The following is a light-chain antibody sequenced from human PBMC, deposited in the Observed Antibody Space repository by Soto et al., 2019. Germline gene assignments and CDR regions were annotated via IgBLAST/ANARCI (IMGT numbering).Light chain of an antibody. J-gene: IGLJ2*01. V-gene: IGLV2-14*01. CDR2: EVT. CDR3: SSYTSSTTVV. CDR1: SSDVGGYKY. Sequence: QSALTQPASVSGSPGQSITISCTGTSSDVGGYKYVSWYQHHPVKAPKLIIYEVTNRPSGVSNRFSGSKSGNTASLTISGLQAGDEAAYYCSSYTSSTTVVFGGGTKVTVL.